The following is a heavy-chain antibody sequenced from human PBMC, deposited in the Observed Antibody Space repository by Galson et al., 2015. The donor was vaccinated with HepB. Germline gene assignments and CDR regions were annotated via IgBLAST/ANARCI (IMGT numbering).Heavy chain of an antibody. CDR1: GFTFSSYW. CDR3: ARVCLLLSQVVGWDDAFDI. V-gene: IGHV3-7*01. J-gene: IGHJ3*02. CDR2: IKQDGSEK. D-gene: IGHD6-6*01. Sequence: SLRLSCAASGFTFSSYWMSWVRQAPGKGLEWVANIKQDGSEKYYVDSVKGRFTISRDNAKNSLYLQMNSLRAEDTAVYYCARVCLLLSQVVGWDDAFDIWGQGTMVTVST.